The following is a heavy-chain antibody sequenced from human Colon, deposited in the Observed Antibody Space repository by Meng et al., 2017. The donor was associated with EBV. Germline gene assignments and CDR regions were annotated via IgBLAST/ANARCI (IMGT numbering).Heavy chain of an antibody. Sequence: QLQLHGPAPVRVTPLGTLSLTCAVSRGSITERNSWSWVRQSPGKGLEWIGEIYHYGGTNYNPSLKSRVTISVDKSKNQISLKLTSVTAADTAVYYCARWAFIDSYGFDHWGQGTLVTVSS. J-gene: IGHJ4*02. CDR2: IYHYGGT. CDR3: ARWAFIDSYGFDH. V-gene: IGHV4-4*03. CDR1: RGSITERNS. D-gene: IGHD5-18*01.